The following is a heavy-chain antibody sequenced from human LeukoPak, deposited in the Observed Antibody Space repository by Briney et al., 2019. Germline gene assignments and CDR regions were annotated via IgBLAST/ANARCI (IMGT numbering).Heavy chain of an antibody. CDR2: RWYDGSNK. J-gene: IGHJ6*02. V-gene: IGHV3-33*08. CDR1: GFTFDDYA. D-gene: IGHD2-2*01. Sequence: QPARSLRLSCAASGFTFDDYAMHWVRQAPGKGLDWVAVRWYDGSNKYYADSVKGRFTISRDNSKNTLYLQMNSLRAEDTAVYYCARDLQLLSHSDFYGMDVWGQGTTVTVSS. CDR3: ARDLQLLSHSDFYGMDV.